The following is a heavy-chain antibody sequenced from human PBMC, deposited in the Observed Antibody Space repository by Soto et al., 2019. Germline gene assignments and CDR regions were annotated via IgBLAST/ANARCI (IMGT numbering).Heavy chain of an antibody. CDR2: IYYSGST. CDR3: TTLYSSGWYNLYNWFDP. V-gene: IGHV4-59*05. CDR1: GGSISSYY. D-gene: IGHD6-19*01. J-gene: IGHJ5*02. Sequence: PSETLSLTCTVAGGSISSYYWSWIRQPPGKGLEWIGSIYYSGSTYYNPSLKSRVTISVDTSKNQFSLKLSSVIAADTAVYYCTTLYSSGWYNLYNWFDPWGQGTLVTVSS.